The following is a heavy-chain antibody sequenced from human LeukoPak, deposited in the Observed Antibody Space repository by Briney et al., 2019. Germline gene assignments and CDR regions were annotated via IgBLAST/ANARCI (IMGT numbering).Heavy chain of an antibody. J-gene: IGHJ5*02. D-gene: IGHD2/OR15-2a*01. CDR1: GGSISSYY. Sequence: SETLSLPCTVSGGSISSYYWSWIRQPPGKGLEWIGSIYHSGSTYYNPSLKSRVTISVDTSKNQFSLKLSSVTAADTAVYYCARHRLAGLYPNWFDPWGQGTLVTVSS. V-gene: IGHV4-59*08. CDR2: IYHSGST. CDR3: ARHRLAGLYPNWFDP.